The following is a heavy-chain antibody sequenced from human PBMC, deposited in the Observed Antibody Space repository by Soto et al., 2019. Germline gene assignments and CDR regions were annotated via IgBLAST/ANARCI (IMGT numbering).Heavy chain of an antibody. Sequence: PGGSLRLSCTASGFTFGDYAMSWFRQAPGKGLEWVGFIRSKAYGGTTEYAASVKGRFTISRDDSKSIAYLQMNSLKTEDTAVYYCTRDSIIVPNDYWGQGTLVTVSS. CDR3: TRDSIIVPNDY. D-gene: IGHD2-2*01. CDR1: GFTFGDYA. J-gene: IGHJ4*02. V-gene: IGHV3-49*03. CDR2: IRSKAYGGTT.